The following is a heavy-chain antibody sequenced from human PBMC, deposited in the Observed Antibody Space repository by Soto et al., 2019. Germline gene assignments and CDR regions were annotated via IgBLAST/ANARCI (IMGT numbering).Heavy chain of an antibody. V-gene: IGHV3-64D*06. Sequence: GGSLRLSCSASGFTFSSYAMHWVRQAPGKGLEYVSAISSNGGSTYYADSVKGRFTISRDNSKNTLYLQMSSLRAEDTAVYYCRYSSGTSGDYYGMDVWGQGTTVTVSS. CDR1: GFTFSSYA. D-gene: IGHD6-19*01. CDR2: ISSNGGST. CDR3: RYSSGTSGDYYGMDV. J-gene: IGHJ6*02.